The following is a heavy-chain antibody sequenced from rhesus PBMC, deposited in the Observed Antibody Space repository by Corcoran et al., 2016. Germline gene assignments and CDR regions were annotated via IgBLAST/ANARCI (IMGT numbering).Heavy chain of an antibody. CDR2: IYGSSGNT. D-gene: IGHD3-16*01. V-gene: IGHV4S7*01. Sequence: QVQLQESGPGLVKPSETLSLTCGVSGGSISSGYGWSWIRQPQGKGLEWIGYIYGSSGNTYYNPSLKCRVTISKDTSKNQFSLKLSSVTAADTAVYYCARNPPGDYSGSYSFDYWGQGVLVTVSS. CDR3: ARNPPGDYSGSYSFDY. CDR1: GGSISSGYG. J-gene: IGHJ4*01.